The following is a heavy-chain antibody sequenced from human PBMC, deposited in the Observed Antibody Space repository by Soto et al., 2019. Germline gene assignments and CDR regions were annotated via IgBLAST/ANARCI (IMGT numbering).Heavy chain of an antibody. CDR3: ATSNWFDP. Sequence: QLQLQESGPGLVKPSETLSLTCTVSGGSISSRGYYWGWIRQPPGKGLEWIGTIYYSGSTYYNPSLKSRVTISVDTSKNQVTLKLSSVTAADTAVYYCATSNWFDPWCQGTLVTVSS. CDR1: GGSISSRGYY. J-gene: IGHJ5*02. CDR2: IYYSGST. V-gene: IGHV4-39*01.